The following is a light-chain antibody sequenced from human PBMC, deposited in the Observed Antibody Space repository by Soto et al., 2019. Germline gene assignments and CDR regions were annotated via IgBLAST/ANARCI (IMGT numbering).Light chain of an antibody. CDR1: QSVSSSY. Sequence: IVLTQSPGTLSLSPGERVTLSCRASQSVSSSYLAWYQQKPGQAPRLLLYGASSRATGIPDRFSGSGSGTDFTLTISRLEPEDLAVYYCQQYGSSPLTFGGGTKVEIK. CDR2: GAS. V-gene: IGKV3-20*01. CDR3: QQYGSSPLT. J-gene: IGKJ4*01.